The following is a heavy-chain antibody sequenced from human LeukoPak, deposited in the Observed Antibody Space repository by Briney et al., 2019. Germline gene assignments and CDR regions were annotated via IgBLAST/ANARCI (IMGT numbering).Heavy chain of an antibody. CDR2: ISYVDSPV. Sequence: PGGSLRLSCVVSGFSFSNYEMSWVRQAPGKGLEWVSYISYVDSPVYYTYSMKGRFTISRENAKNSLYLQMNSLRAEDAAVYYCARDPPESGSFDYWGQGTLVTVSS. D-gene: IGHD1-26*01. J-gene: IGHJ4*02. CDR1: GFSFSNYE. CDR3: ARDPPESGSFDY. V-gene: IGHV3-48*03.